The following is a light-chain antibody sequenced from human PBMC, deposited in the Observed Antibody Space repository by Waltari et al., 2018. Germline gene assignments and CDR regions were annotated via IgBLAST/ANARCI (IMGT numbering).Light chain of an antibody. CDR2: EGS. CDR1: SSDVGSYNL. V-gene: IGLV2-23*01. CDR3: SSYAGSSTLYV. J-gene: IGLJ1*01. Sequence: QSVLTQPASVSGSPGQSITISCTGTSSDVGSYNLVSWYQQHPGKAPKLMIYEGSKRPSVVSNRFSGSKSGNTASLTISGLQAEDEADYFCSSYAGSSTLYVFGTGTKVTVL.